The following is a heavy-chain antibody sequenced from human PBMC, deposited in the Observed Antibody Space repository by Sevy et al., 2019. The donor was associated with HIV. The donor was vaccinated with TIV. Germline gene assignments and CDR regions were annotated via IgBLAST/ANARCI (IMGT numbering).Heavy chain of an antibody. CDR2: INPKRGGT. J-gene: IGHJ3*02. CDR1: GYTFDGSY. CDR3: ARPGGCIGGSCTADI. V-gene: IGHV1-2*06. D-gene: IGHD2-15*01. Sequence: ASVKVSCKASGYTFDGSYIHSVRQAPGQGLEWMGRINPKRGGTNFAQQFQGRVTMTRDTSISTAYMELSRLRFDDTAVYFCARPGGCIGGSCTADIWGQGTMVTVSS.